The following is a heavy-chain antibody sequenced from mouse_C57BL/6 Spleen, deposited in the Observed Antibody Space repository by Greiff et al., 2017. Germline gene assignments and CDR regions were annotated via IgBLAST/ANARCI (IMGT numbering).Heavy chain of an antibody. CDR1: GYTFTNYW. CDR2: IDPSNGYT. CDR3: ARGTTGPVFDY. Sequence: QVQLQQSGAELVMPGASVTLSCKASGYTFTNYWMHWVKQRPGQGLEWIGEIDPSNGYTTYNQKFKGKATLTVDKSSSTAYMELSSLTSEDSAVYYGARGTTGPVFDYWGQGTTLTVSS. J-gene: IGHJ2*01. V-gene: IGHV1-69*01. D-gene: IGHD1-1*01.